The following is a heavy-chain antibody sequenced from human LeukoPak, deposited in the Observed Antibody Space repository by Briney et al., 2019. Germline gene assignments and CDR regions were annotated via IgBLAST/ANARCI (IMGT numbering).Heavy chain of an antibody. V-gene: IGHV4-4*02. CDR2: IYHSGST. Sequence: PSETLSLTCAVSGGSISSSNWWSWVRQPPGKGLEWIGEIYHSGSTNYNPSLKSRVTISVDKSKNQFSLKLSSVTAADTAVYYCARYRPSYYDSSGFYSGHYYYYYMDVWGKGTTVTVSS. CDR1: GGSISSSNW. J-gene: IGHJ6*03. CDR3: ARYRPSYYDSSGFYSGHYYYYYMDV. D-gene: IGHD3-22*01.